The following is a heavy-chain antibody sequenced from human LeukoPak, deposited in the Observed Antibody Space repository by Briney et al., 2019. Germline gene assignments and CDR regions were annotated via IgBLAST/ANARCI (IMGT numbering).Heavy chain of an antibody. V-gene: IGHV4-59*08. J-gene: IGHJ4*02. CDR1: GDSMNNDY. CDR2: ISYSGTT. D-gene: IGHD3-3*01. Sequence: SETLSLTCTVSGDSMNNDYWSWIRQPPWRGLEWIGYISYSGTTRYHPSLNSRVTISVNMSKKQFSLKLKSVTAADTAVYYCARHLVATISVFESWGQGALVTVSS. CDR3: ARHLVATISVFES.